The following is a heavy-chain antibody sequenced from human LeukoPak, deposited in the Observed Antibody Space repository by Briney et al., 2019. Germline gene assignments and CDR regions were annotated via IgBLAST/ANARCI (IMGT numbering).Heavy chain of an antibody. Sequence: SETLSLTCTVSAGSISSGDYYWNWIRQPPGKGLEWIGYIYYSGRTSYNPSLKSRVTISLDTSKNQFSLNLRSVTAADTAVYYCARDGGYHGAFDIWGQGTMVTVSS. CDR1: AGSISSGDYY. V-gene: IGHV4-30-4*08. CDR3: ARDGGYHGAFDI. J-gene: IGHJ3*02. CDR2: IYYSGRT. D-gene: IGHD2-15*01.